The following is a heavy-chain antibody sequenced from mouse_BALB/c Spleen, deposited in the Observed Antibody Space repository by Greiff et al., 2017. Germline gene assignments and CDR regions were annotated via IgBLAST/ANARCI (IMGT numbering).Heavy chain of an antibody. CDR1: GFTFSSFG. J-gene: IGHJ4*01. V-gene: IGHV5-17*02. CDR2: ISSGSSTI. CDR3: ASISTALYCGAMDY. Sequence: EVKLMESGGGLVQPGGSRKLSCAASGFTFSSFGMHWVRQAPEKGLEWVAYISSGSSTINYADTVKGRFTIARDNPKNTMFLQMTSLRSEDTAVYYCASISTALYCGAMDYWGQGTSVTVSS. D-gene: IGHD1-2*01.